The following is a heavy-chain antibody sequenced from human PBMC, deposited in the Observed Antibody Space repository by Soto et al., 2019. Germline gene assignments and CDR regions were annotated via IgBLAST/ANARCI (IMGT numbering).Heavy chain of an antibody. V-gene: IGHV5-51*01. D-gene: IGHD3-3*01. CDR2: IYPDDSHT. CDR3: ARAPLDFWSAYYTGGYYGMDV. Sequence: PGKGLEWMGVIYPDDSHTKYSPSFQGQVTISADKSISTAYLQWSSLKASDTAMYYCARAPLDFWSAYYTGGYYGMDVWGQGTTVTVSS. J-gene: IGHJ6*02.